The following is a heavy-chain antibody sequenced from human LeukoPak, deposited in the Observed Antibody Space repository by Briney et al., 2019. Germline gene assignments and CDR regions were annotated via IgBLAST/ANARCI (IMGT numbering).Heavy chain of an antibody. CDR3: AREGITICGVVIPYYMDV. D-gene: IGHD3-3*01. Sequence: PSETLSLTCTVSGGSISSYYWSWIRQPAGKGLEWIGRIYGSGGTNYNSSLKSRVTMSADTSKNQFSLKLSSVTAADTAVYYCAREGITICGVVIPYYMDVWGKGTTVTVSS. CDR1: GGSISSYY. J-gene: IGHJ6*03. V-gene: IGHV4-4*07. CDR2: IYGSGGT.